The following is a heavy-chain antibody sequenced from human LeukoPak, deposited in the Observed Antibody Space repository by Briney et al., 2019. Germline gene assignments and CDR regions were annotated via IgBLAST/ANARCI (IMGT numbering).Heavy chain of an antibody. CDR1: GYTFSNYD. V-gene: IGHV1-8*02. CDR3: ARGTSSSWGGRDDY. Sequence: ASVKVSCKASGYTFSNYDINWVRLVAGHGLEWMGWMNPRSGGTGYAQKFQGRVTITRDTSINTAYMELSSLTSDDTALYYCARGTSSSWGGRDDYWGQGTLVTVS. D-gene: IGHD6-6*01. CDR2: MNPRSGGT. J-gene: IGHJ4*02.